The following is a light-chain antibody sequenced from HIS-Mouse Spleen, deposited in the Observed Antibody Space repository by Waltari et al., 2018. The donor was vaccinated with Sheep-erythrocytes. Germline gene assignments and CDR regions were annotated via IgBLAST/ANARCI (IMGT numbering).Light chain of an antibody. J-gene: IGLJ2*01. CDR3: QAWDSSTAV. Sequence: SYELTQPPSVSVSPGQTASIPCSGDKLGDKYACWYQKKQGQSPGLVIYQHSKRPSGGPRRFSGSNSGNTATLTISGTQAMDEADYYCQAWDSSTAVFGGGTKLTVL. V-gene: IGLV3-1*01. CDR1: KLGDKY. CDR2: QHS.